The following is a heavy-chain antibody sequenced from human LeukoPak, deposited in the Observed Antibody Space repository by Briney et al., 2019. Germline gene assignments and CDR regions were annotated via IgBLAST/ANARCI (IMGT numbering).Heavy chain of an antibody. J-gene: IGHJ4*02. Sequence: PSETLSLTCAVYGGSFSGYYWSWIRQPPGKGLEWTGEINHSGSTNYNPSLKGRVTISVDTSKNQFSLKLSSVTAADTAVYYCARVIAAAGSVWGQGTLVTVSS. D-gene: IGHD6-13*01. CDR1: GGSFSGYY. CDR3: ARVIAAAGSV. V-gene: IGHV4-34*01. CDR2: INHSGST.